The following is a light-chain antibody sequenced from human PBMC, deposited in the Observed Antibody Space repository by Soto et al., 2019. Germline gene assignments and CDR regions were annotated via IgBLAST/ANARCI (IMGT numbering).Light chain of an antibody. Sequence: QLVLTQPASVSGSPGQSITISCTGTSSDVGSYNLVSWYQQHPGKAPKLMIYEGSKRPSGVSNRFSGSKSGNTASLTISGLQAEDEADYYCCSYAGSSYVFGTGTKLTVL. CDR3: CSYAGSSYV. V-gene: IGLV2-23*01. J-gene: IGLJ1*01. CDR1: SSDVGSYNL. CDR2: EGS.